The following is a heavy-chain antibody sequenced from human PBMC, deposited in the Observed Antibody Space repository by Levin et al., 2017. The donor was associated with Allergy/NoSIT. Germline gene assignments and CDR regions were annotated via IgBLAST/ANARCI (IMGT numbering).Heavy chain of an antibody. D-gene: IGHD3-16*02. J-gene: IGHJ5*02. CDR3: ARGVGGSYHL. CDR2: IYYSGST. V-gene: IGHV4-59*01. Sequence: SQTLSLTCTVSGGSIRTYYWSWIRQPPGKGLEWIGYIYYSGSTNNNPSLKSRVTISIDTSKNQFSLKLSSVTAADTAVYYCARGVGGSYHLWGQGTLVTVSS. CDR1: GGSIRTYY.